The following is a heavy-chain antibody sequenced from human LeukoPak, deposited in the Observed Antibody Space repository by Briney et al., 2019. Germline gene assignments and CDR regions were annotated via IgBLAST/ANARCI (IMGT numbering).Heavy chain of an antibody. CDR1: GYTFTGYY. CDR3: ARVARYASYYFDY. J-gene: IGHJ4*02. CDR2: INPNSGGT. V-gene: IGHV1-2*02. D-gene: IGHD3-9*01. Sequence: ASVKVSCKASGYTFTGYYMHWVRQAPGQGLEWMGWINPNSGGTNYAQKFQGRVTMTRDTSISTAYMELSRLRSDDTAVYYCARVARYASYYFDYWGQGTLVTVSS.